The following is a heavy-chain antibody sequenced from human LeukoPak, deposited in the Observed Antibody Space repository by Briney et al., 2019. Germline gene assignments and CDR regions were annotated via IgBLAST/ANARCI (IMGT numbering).Heavy chain of an antibody. CDR2: IIPIFGTA. D-gene: IGHD6-19*01. Sequence: SVEVSCKASGGTFSSYAISWVRQAPGQGLEWMGGIIPIFGTANYAQKFQGRVTITTDESTSTAYMELSSLRSEDTAVYYCARSSSGWYSVHYYYYMDVWGKGTTVTVSS. CDR3: ARSSSGWYSVHYYYYMDV. V-gene: IGHV1-69*05. J-gene: IGHJ6*03. CDR1: GGTFSSYA.